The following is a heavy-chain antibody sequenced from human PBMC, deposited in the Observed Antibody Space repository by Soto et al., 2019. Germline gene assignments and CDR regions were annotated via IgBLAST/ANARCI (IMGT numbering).Heavy chain of an antibody. Sequence: GGSLRLSCAASGFTFSSYAMSWVRQAPGKGLEWVSAISGSGGSTYYADSVKGWFTISRDNSKNTLYLQMNSLRAEDTAVYYCAKDAYYYGSGSLRGYYYYYGMDVWGQGTTVTVSS. CDR1: GFTFSSYA. V-gene: IGHV3-23*01. D-gene: IGHD3-10*01. CDR3: AKDAYYYGSGSLRGYYYYYGMDV. J-gene: IGHJ6*02. CDR2: ISGSGGST.